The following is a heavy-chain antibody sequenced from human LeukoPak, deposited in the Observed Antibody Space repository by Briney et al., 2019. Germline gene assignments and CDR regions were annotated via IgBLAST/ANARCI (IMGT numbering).Heavy chain of an antibody. CDR3: ATGGRSGVAFES. CDR2: IYSGGST. J-gene: IGHJ4*02. V-gene: IGHV3-53*01. CDR1: GFIASSNY. Sequence: TGGSLRLSCTASGFIASSNYMSRVRQAPGKGLEWVSLIYSGGSTYYADSVMGRSTISRDKSNNTLYLQMNSLRAEDTAVYYCATGGRSGVAFESWGQGTLVTVSS. D-gene: IGHD2-15*01.